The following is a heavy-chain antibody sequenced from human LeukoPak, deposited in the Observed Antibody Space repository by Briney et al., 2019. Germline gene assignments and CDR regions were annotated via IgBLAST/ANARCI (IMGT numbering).Heavy chain of an antibody. CDR2: ISTYNGHT. CDR3: ARGQTNRLLWVGELLSNINPFDY. J-gene: IGHJ4*02. V-gene: IGHV1-18*01. Sequence: GASVKVSCKASGYTFTSYAMNWVRQAPGQGLEWMGWISTYNGHTKYAQEFQGRVTMTTDTSTSTLYMELRSLRSDDTAVYYCARGQTNRLLWVGELLSNINPFDYWGQGTLVTVSS. CDR1: GYTFTSYA. D-gene: IGHD3-10*01.